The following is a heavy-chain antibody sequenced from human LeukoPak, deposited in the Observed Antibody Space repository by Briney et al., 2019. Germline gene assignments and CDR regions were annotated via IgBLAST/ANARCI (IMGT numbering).Heavy chain of an antibody. V-gene: IGHV6-1*01. J-gene: IGHJ4*02. CDR1: GDSVSSNSAA. Sequence: SQTLSLTCAISGDSVSSNSAASNWIRQSPSRGLEWLGRTYYRSKWYNDYAVSVKSRITINPDTSKNQFSLQLNSVTPEDTAVYYCARERRIAAAGYFDYWGQGTLVTVSS. CDR3: ARERRIAAAGYFDY. CDR2: TYYRSKWYN. D-gene: IGHD6-13*01.